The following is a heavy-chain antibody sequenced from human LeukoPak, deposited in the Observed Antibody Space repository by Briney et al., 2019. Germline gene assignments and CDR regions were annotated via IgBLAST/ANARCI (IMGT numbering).Heavy chain of an antibody. D-gene: IGHD3-10*01. J-gene: IGHJ4*02. CDR1: GVTFSRFG. Sequence: PGGSLRLFCAASGVTFSRFGIHWVRQAPGKGVEWVANINQDGSEKYYVDSVKGRFTISRDNAKNSLYLQMNSLRAEDTAVYYCARDLVGFGELSPKDYWGQGTLVTVSS. CDR2: INQDGSEK. V-gene: IGHV3-7*01. CDR3: ARDLVGFGELSPKDY.